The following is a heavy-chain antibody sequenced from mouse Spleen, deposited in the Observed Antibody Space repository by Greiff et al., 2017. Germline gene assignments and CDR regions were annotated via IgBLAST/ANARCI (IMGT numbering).Heavy chain of an antibody. D-gene: IGHD4-1*01. CDR3: ARNGNYDAMDH. J-gene: IGHJ4*01. CDR1: GFTFSDYG. V-gene: IGHV5-17*01. Sequence: EVKLVESGGGLVKPGGSLKLSCAASGFTFSDYGMHWVRQAPEKGLEWVAYISSGSSTIYYADTVKGRFTISRDNAKNTLFLQMTSLRSEDTAMYYCARNGNYDAMDHRGQGTSVTVSS. CDR2: ISSGSSTI.